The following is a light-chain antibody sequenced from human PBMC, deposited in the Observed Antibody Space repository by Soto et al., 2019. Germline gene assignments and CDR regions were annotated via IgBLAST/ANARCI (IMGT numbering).Light chain of an antibody. J-gene: IGKJ4*01. CDR2: GAS. V-gene: IGKV3-15*01. Sequence: ERVMPQSPVTLSLSPGERATLSCRASESVSNNLAWYQQKAGQAPRLLIYGASTRATGIPARFSGSGSGTEFTLTISSLQSEDFAVYYCQQYNIWPLTFGGGTKVDIK. CDR1: ESVSNN. CDR3: QQYNIWPLT.